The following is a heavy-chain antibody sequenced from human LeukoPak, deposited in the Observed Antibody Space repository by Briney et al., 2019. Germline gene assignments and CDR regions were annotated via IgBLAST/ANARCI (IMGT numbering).Heavy chain of an antibody. CDR3: ARQYNAYFDS. Sequence: ASVKVSSKASGYTLTGYYMHWVRRAPEQGREWMGWINSNSGGTNYAQKFQGRVTMTRDTSISTAYMELSSLRSDDTAVYYCARQYNAYFDSWGQGTLVTVSS. D-gene: IGHD1-1*01. CDR2: INSNSGGT. CDR1: GYTLTGYY. J-gene: IGHJ4*02. V-gene: IGHV1-2*02.